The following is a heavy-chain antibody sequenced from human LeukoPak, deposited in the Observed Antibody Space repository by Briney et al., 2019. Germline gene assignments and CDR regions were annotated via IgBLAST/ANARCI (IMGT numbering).Heavy chain of an antibody. Sequence: GGSLRLSCAASGFTFSTYAMSWVRQTPGKGLEWVASISGDNPGTYHANSVKGRFTISRDNSKNTLHLQMSGLRAEDTARYYCAKAPVGHCSGAFCYHFDSWGQGTLVTVSS. J-gene: IGHJ4*02. D-gene: IGHD2-15*01. CDR2: ISGDNPGT. V-gene: IGHV3-23*01. CDR1: GFTFSTYA. CDR3: AKAPVGHCSGAFCYHFDS.